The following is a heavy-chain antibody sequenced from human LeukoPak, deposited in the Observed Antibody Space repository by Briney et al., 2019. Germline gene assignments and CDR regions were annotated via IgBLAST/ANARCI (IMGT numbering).Heavy chain of an antibody. Sequence: GASVKVSCKVSGYTLTKLPIHWVRQAPGKGLEWMGGFDPDDGETVYAQMFQGRVTMTEDTSSDTASMELSSLRSEDTAVYYCATGTSGSYYVGIVRPIDYWGQGTLVTVSS. CDR2: FDPDDGET. CDR3: ATGTSGSYYVGIVRPIDY. CDR1: GYTLTKLP. V-gene: IGHV1-24*01. J-gene: IGHJ4*02. D-gene: IGHD1-26*01.